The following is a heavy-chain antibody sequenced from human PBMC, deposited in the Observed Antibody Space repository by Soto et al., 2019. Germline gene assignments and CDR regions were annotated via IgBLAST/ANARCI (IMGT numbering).Heavy chain of an antibody. J-gene: IGHJ5*02. CDR1: GGSFSGYY. D-gene: IGHD2-15*01. CDR3: ARGRSATGWQKNWFDP. V-gene: IGHV4-34*01. Sequence: PETLSLTCAVYGGSFSGYYWSWIRQPPGMGFEWLGEIHHSGSTNYNPSLKSRVTISVDTSKNQFSLKLSSVTAADTAVYYCARGRSATGWQKNWFDPRGQGTLVTVSS. CDR2: IHHSGST.